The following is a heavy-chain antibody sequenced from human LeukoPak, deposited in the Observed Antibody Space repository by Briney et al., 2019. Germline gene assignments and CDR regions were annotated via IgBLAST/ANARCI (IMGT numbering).Heavy chain of an antibody. CDR2: ITPNLAIT. CDR3: ARDSALRCSSTSCYFDY. V-gene: IGHV1-69*04. CDR1: GGTFSSYS. Sequence: SAEVSCKASGGTFSSYSISWVRQAPGQGPEWLGRITPNLAITDYAQKFRGRVTLTADKSTSTVYMELGSLTSEDTAAYYCARDSALRCSSTSCYFDYWGQGTLVTVSS. J-gene: IGHJ4*02. D-gene: IGHD2-2*01.